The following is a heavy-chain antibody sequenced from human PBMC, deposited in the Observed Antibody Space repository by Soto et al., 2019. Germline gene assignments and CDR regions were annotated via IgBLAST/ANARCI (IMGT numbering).Heavy chain of an antibody. V-gene: IGHV1-18*01. CDR3: ARSPGPGSSSWHVYYYYGMDV. J-gene: IGHJ6*02. Sequence: QVQLVQSGAEVKKPGASVKVSCKASGYTFTSYGISWVRQAPGQGLEWMGWISAYNGNTNYAQKLQGRVTMTTDTSTSTAYMELRSLRSDDTAVYYCARSPGPGSSSWHVYYYYGMDVWGQGTTVTVSS. D-gene: IGHD6-13*01. CDR1: GYTFTSYG. CDR2: ISAYNGNT.